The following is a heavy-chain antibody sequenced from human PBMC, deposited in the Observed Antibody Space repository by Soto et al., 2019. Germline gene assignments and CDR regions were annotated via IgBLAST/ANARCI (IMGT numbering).Heavy chain of an antibody. D-gene: IGHD5-18*01. Sequence: GASVKVSCKASGGTFSSYAISWVRQAPGQGLEWMGGIIPIFGTANYAQKFQGRVTITADESTSTAYMELSSLRSEDTAVYYCANYVDTAMVQAFDIWGQGTMVTVSS. J-gene: IGHJ3*02. V-gene: IGHV1-69*13. CDR2: IIPIFGTA. CDR1: GGTFSSYA. CDR3: ANYVDTAMVQAFDI.